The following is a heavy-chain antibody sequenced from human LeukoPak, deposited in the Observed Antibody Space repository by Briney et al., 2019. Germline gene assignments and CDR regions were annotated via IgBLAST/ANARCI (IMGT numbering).Heavy chain of an antibody. J-gene: IGHJ5*02. CDR1: GFTFSSYS. CDR2: ISSGGGTT. D-gene: IGHD3/OR15-3a*01. V-gene: IGHV3-48*04. CDR3: ARSGLVRINWFDP. Sequence: HPGGSLRLSCAASGFTFSSYSMNWVRQRPGKGPEWGSYISSGGGTTYYADSVKGRFTISRDNAKNSLYLQMNSLRAEDTAVYYCARSGLVRINWFDPWGQGTLVTVSS.